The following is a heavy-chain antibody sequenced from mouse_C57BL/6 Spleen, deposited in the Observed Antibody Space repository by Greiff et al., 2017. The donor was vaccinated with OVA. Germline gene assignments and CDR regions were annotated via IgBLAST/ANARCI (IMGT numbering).Heavy chain of an antibody. CDR1: GFTFSNYW. CDR3: TGYGSSFYAMDY. D-gene: IGHD1-1*01. Sequence: EVKLVESGGGLVQPGGSMKLSCVASGFTFSNYWMNWVRQSPEKGLEWVAQIRLKSDNYATHYAESVKGRFTISRDDSKSSVDLQMNNLRAEDTGIYYCTGYGSSFYAMDYWGQGTSVTVSS. CDR2: IRLKSDNYAT. J-gene: IGHJ4*01. V-gene: IGHV6-3*01.